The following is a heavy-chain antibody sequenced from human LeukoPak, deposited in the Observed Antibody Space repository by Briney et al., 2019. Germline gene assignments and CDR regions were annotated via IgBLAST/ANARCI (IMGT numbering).Heavy chain of an antibody. J-gene: IGHJ4*02. CDR2: INPSGGST. Sequence: ASVKVSCKASGYTFTSYYMHWVRQAPGQGLEWMGIINPSGGSTTYAQKFQGRVTMTRDTSTSTAYMELSRLRSDDTAVYYCARLYCGGDCYYDYWGQGTLVTVSS. CDR1: GYTFTSYY. D-gene: IGHD2-21*02. CDR3: ARLYCGGDCYYDY. V-gene: IGHV1-46*01.